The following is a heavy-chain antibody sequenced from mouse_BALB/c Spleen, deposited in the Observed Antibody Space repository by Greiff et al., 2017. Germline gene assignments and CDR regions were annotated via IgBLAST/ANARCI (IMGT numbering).Heavy chain of an antibody. Sequence: EVQLKESGGDLVKPGGSLKLSCAASGFTFSSYGMSWVRQTPDKRLEWVATISSGGSYTYYPDSVKGRFTISRDNAKNTLYLQMSSLKSEDTAMYYCARDYDYPFAMDYWGQGTSVTVSS. V-gene: IGHV5-6*01. CDR3: ARDYDYPFAMDY. CDR1: GFTFSSYG. D-gene: IGHD2-4*01. CDR2: ISSGGSYT. J-gene: IGHJ4*01.